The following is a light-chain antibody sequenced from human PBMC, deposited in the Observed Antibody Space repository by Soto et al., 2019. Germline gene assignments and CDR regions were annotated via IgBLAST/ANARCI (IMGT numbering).Light chain of an antibody. CDR2: NVR. CDR1: SSDVGGKNY. J-gene: IGLJ2*01. V-gene: IGLV2-14*01. Sequence: QSALTQPASVSGSPGQSITISCTGTSSDVGGKNYVSWNQKHQGKAPKIIIYNVRNRPSGVSNRFSGSKSGNTVSLTISGLQAEDEADYYCSSYTTSTTRVFGGGTKVTVL. CDR3: SSYTTSTTRV.